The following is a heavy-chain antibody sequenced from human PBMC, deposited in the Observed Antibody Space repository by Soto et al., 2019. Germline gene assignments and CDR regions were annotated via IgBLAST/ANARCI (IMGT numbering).Heavy chain of an antibody. CDR3: GRGGLNQWPERTWNAFDI. CDR2: INHSGST. CDR1: GGSFSGYY. Sequence: SETLSLTCAVYGGSFSGYYWSWIRQPPGKGLEWIGEINHSGSTNYNPSLKSRVTISVDTSKNQFSLKLSSVTAADTAVYYCGRGGLNQWPERTWNAFDILGQRTMVTVSS. V-gene: IGHV4-34*01. D-gene: IGHD6-19*01. J-gene: IGHJ3*02.